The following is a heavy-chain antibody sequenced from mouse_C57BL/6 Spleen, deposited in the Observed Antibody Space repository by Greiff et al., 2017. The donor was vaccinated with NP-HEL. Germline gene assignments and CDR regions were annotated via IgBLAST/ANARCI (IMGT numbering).Heavy chain of an antibody. CDR3: AMEYYYGSSYTDY. Sequence: LQPGAELVKPGASVTVSCKASGYTFTSYWMHWVMQRPGQGLEWIGRIHPSDSDTNYNKKFKGKAKLTVDKSSTTAYMQRSSLTSEDPAVYYCAMEYYYGSSYTDYWGQGTTLTVSS. CDR2: IHPSDSDT. CDR1: GYTFTSYW. J-gene: IGHJ2*01. D-gene: IGHD1-1*01. V-gene: IGHV1-74*01.